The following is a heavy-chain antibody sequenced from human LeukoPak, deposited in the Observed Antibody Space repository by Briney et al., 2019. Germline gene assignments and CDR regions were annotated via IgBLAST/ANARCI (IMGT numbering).Heavy chain of an antibody. CDR3: AREGGNIEIGEFDY. CDR1: GLTFTFRTSG. D-gene: IGHD3-16*02. J-gene: IGHJ4*02. CDR2: IQYDGSEK. Sequence: PGGSLRLSCAASGLTFTFRTSGIHWVRQAPGKGLEWVAFIQYDGSEKYYADSVKGRCTTSRDNSKNTVYLQMNSLTGEDTAIYYCAREGGNIEIGEFDYWGQGTLVTVSS. V-gene: IGHV3-30*02.